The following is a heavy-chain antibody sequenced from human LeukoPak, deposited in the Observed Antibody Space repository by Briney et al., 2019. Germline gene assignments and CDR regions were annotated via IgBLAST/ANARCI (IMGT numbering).Heavy chain of an antibody. CDR2: INWNGGST. J-gene: IGHJ6*03. CDR3: ARRKRVILWENYYYYMDV. D-gene: IGHD1-26*01. CDR1: GFTFDDYG. Sequence: PGGSLRLSCAASGFTFDDYGMGWVRQAPGKGLEWVSGINWNGGSTGYADSVKGRFTISRDNAKNSLYLQMNSLRAEDTALYYCARRKRVILWENYYYYMDVWGKGTTVTVSS. V-gene: IGHV3-20*04.